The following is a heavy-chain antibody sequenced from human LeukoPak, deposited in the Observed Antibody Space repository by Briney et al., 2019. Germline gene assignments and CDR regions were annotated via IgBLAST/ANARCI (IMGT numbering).Heavy chain of an antibody. J-gene: IGHJ4*02. CDR2: MSPYSGTT. V-gene: IGHV1-8*01. D-gene: IGHD1-1*01. CDR3: ARALDTTVLLGAY. CDR1: GYTFTNFD. Sequence: ASVTVSCKASGYTFTNFDITWVRQASGQGLEWMGWMSPYSGTTGSAQKFQGRVTMTRNTSINSAYLEIKNLTSDDTAVYYCARALDTTVLLGAYWGQGTPVTVSS.